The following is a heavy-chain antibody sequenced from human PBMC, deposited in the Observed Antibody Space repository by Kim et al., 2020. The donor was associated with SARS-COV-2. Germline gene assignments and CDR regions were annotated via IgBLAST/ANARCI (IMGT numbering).Heavy chain of an antibody. V-gene: IGHV3-23*05. J-gene: IGHJ4*02. CDR1: GFTFSRRA. D-gene: IGHD6-19*01. CDR3: AKDHTSSGWPTFDS. Sequence: GGSLRLSCAASGFTFSRRAMSWVRQVPGKGLEWIASVNNNNNPYYADSVKGRFTVSRDITKDTLYLQMNSLRADDTALYYCAKDHTSSGWPTFDSWGQGTLVAASS. CDR2: VNNNNNP.